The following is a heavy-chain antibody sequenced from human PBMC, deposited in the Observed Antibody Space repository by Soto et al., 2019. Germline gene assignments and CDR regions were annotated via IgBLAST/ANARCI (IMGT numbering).Heavy chain of an antibody. J-gene: IGHJ5*02. CDR3: ARHPSDFWFDP. D-gene: IGHD2-21*02. CDR2: IYYSGST. Sequence: QLQLQESGPGLVKPSETLSLTCTVSGGSISSSSYFWGWIRQPPGKGLEWIGSIYYSGSTYYNPSLTSRCTVSVDTSKHPFSLKLSSVTAADTAVYYCARHPSDFWFDPWGQGTLVTVSS. CDR1: GGSISSSSYF. V-gene: IGHV4-39*01.